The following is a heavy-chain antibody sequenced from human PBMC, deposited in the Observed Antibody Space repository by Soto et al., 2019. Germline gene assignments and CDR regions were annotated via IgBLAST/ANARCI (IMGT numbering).Heavy chain of an antibody. V-gene: IGHV3-23*01. CDR2: ISGSGGST. J-gene: IGHJ4*02. CDR1: GFTFSSYA. Sequence: EVQLLESGGGLVQPGGSLRLSCAASGFTFSSYAMSWVRQAPGKGLEWVSAISGSGGSTYYADSVKGRFTISKDNSKNTLYLKMNSQRAEDTAVYNCAKWEGYDYWGQGTLVTVSS. CDR3: AKWEGYDY. D-gene: IGHD1-26*01.